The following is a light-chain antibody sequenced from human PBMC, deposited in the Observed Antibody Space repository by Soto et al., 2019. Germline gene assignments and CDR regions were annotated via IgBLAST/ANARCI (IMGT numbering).Light chain of an antibody. CDR3: SSYAGFNNLV. CDR2: EVS. Sequence: QSVLTQTPSASGSPGQSVTISCTGTSSDVGGYNYVSWYQQHPGKSPKLMIYEVSKRPSGVPDRFSGSKSGNTASLTVSGLQPEDEADYYCSSYAGFNNLVFGTGTKLTVL. CDR1: SSDVGGYNY. V-gene: IGLV2-8*01. J-gene: IGLJ1*01.